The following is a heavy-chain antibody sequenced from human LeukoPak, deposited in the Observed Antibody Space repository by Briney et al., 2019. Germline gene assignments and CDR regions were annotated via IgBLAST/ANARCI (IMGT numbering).Heavy chain of an antibody. J-gene: IGHJ4*02. CDR1: GFTFDDHA. Sequence: GGSLRLSCAASGFTFDDHAMHWVRQAPGKGLEWISLISWDGGTTYYADSVKGRFTISRDNSKNSVYLQMNSLRPEDTAIYDCTEGLRFAAALTPFDYWGQGTLVTVSS. D-gene: IGHD6-13*01. V-gene: IGHV3-43D*03. CDR2: ISWDGGTT. CDR3: TEGLRFAAALTPFDY.